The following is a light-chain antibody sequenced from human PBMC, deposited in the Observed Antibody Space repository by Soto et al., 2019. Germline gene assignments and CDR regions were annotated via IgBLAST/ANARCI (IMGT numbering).Light chain of an antibody. CDR1: LSIANRQ. V-gene: IGKV3-20*01. CDR3: QHHNRSQVLT. CDR2: GAS. J-gene: IGKJ4*01. Sequence: EIVLTQSPGTLSLSPGARATLFCRASLSIANRQLVWYQQIPGQAPRLLIYGASTRVTGIPDRFTGSGSGTDFPLTISRLEPEDRGVYFRQHHNRSQVLTFGGGTNVEIK.